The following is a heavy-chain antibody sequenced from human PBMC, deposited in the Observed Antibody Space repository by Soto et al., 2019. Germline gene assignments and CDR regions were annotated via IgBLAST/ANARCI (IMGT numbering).Heavy chain of an antibody. CDR1: GFTFSSYA. J-gene: IGHJ4*02. D-gene: IGHD3-10*01. CDR2: ISGSGGST. CDR3: AKDWPLSFFAGSVRETGDYFDY. Sequence: GGSLRLSCAASGFTFSSYAMSWVRQAPGKGLEWVSAISGSGGSTYYADSVKGRFTISRDNSKNTLYLQMNSLRAEDTAVYYCAKDWPLSFFAGSVRETGDYFDYWGQGTLVTVSS. V-gene: IGHV3-23*01.